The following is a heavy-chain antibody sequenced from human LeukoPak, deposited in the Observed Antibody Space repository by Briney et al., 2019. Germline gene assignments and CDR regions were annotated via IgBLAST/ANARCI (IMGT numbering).Heavy chain of an antibody. CDR1: GFTFSSYG. Sequence: GGSLRLSCAASGFTFSSYGMHWVRQAPGKGLEWVAFIRYDGSNKYYADSVKGRFTISRDNSKNTLYLQMNSLRAEDTAVYYCAKGPLYSSSWGLEYFQHWGQGTLVTVSS. V-gene: IGHV3-30*02. CDR3: AKGPLYSSSWGLEYFQH. CDR2: IRYDGSNK. D-gene: IGHD6-13*01. J-gene: IGHJ1*01.